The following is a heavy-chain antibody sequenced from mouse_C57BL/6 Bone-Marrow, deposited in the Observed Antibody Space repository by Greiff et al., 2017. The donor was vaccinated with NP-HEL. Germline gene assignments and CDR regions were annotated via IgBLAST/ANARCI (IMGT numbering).Heavy chain of an antibody. CDR1: GYAFSSSW. J-gene: IGHJ1*03. CDR3: ARPGSSCWYFDV. D-gene: IGHD1-1*01. Sequence: QVQLKQSGPELVKPGASVKISCKASGYAFSSSWMNWVKQRPGKGLEWIGRIYPGDGDTNYNGKFKGKATLTADKSSSTAYMQLSSLTSEDSAVYFCARPGSSCWYFDVWGTGTTVTVSS. V-gene: IGHV1-82*01. CDR2: IYPGDGDT.